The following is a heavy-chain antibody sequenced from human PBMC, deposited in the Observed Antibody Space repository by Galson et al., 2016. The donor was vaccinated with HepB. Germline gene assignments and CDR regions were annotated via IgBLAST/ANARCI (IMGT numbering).Heavy chain of an antibody. V-gene: IGHV4-39*01. J-gene: IGHJ6*04. CDR2: IYYSGST. CDR1: GASMSSSNYY. CDR3: ARRMRRWFGDPYYAMDV. Sequence: ETLSLTCTVSGASMSSSNYYWDWIRQPPGKGLGWIGSIYYSGSTYYNPSLKSRVTISVDTSKNQFSLRLGSVTAADTAVYYCARRMRRWFGDPYYAMDVWGKGTTVTVSS. D-gene: IGHD3-10*01.